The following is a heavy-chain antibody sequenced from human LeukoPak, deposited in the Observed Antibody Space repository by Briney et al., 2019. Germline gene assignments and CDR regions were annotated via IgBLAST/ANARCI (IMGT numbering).Heavy chain of an antibody. D-gene: IGHD1-26*01. CDR1: GFTFSRFW. CDR3: AREDSGSYYPRVRYYFDY. CDR2: IKQDGGET. Sequence: GGSLRLSCAASGFTFSRFWMSWVRQAPGKGLEWVANIKQDGGETYYVDSVRGRFTVSRDNAKNSLYLQMNSLRAGDTAVYYCAREDSGSYYPRVRYYFDYWGQGTLVTVSS. J-gene: IGHJ4*02. V-gene: IGHV3-7*01.